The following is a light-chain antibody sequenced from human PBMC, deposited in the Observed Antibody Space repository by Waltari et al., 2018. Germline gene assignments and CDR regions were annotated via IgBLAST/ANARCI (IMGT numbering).Light chain of an antibody. CDR2: LGS. J-gene: IGKJ1*01. CDR3: MQALQTPWT. V-gene: IGKV2-28*01. CDR1: QSLLHSNGYNY. Sequence: EIVMTQSPLSLPVTPGEPASISCRSSQSLLHSNGYNYLDWYLQKPGQAPQLLSYLGSNRASGVPDRFIGSGSGTDFTLKISRVEAEDVGVYYCMQALQTPWTFGQGTKVEIK.